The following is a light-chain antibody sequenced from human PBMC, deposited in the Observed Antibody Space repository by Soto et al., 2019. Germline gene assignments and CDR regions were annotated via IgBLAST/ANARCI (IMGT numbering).Light chain of an antibody. Sequence: EIVLTQSPATLSVSPGERATLSCRASQSVSSSLAWYRRKPGQAPRLLIYDATNRASGVPARFSGSGSGTDFTLTISSLEPEDFAVYYCQHRANWPLTFGPGTRLEIK. CDR2: DAT. CDR1: QSVSSS. J-gene: IGKJ5*01. V-gene: IGKV3-11*01. CDR3: QHRANWPLT.